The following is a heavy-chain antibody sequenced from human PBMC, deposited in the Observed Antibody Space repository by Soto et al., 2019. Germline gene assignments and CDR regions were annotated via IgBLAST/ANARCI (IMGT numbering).Heavy chain of an antibody. V-gene: IGHV1-18*01. J-gene: IGHJ5*02. CDR3: ARKQSDFWSGYYRRNWFDP. CDR1: GYTFTIYG. D-gene: IGHD3-3*01. CDR2: ISAYNGNT. Sequence: GASVKVSCKASGYTFTIYGSSWVRQAPGQGLEWMGWISAYNGNTNYAQKLQGRVTMTTDTSTSTAYMELRSLRSDDTAVYYSARKQSDFWSGYYRRNWFDPWGQGTLVTVSS.